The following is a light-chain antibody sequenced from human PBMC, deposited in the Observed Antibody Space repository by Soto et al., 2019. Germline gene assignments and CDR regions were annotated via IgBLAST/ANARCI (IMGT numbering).Light chain of an antibody. V-gene: IGLV2-14*03. CDR3: SSYTSSSLYV. Sequence: SVLTQPASVSGSPGQSITISCTGTSSDVGGYDYVSWYQHHPGKAPKLTIYDVSNRPSGVSNRFSGSKSGNTASLTISGLQAEDEADYYCSSYTSSSLYVFGTGTKVTVL. CDR2: DVS. J-gene: IGLJ1*01. CDR1: SSDVGGYDY.